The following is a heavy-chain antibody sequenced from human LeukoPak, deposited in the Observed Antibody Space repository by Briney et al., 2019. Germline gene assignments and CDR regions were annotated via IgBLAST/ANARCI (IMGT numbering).Heavy chain of an antibody. Sequence: GGSLRLSCAASGFTFSDHYMQWVRRAPGKRLEWVGRIRDKANSYTTEYAASVKGRFTISRDDSKSSMYLQMNSLKTEDTAVYYCARERWRSGSYHDAFDVWGQGTMVTVSS. V-gene: IGHV3-72*01. CDR2: IRDKANSYTT. CDR1: GFTFSDHY. J-gene: IGHJ3*01. D-gene: IGHD1-26*01. CDR3: ARERWRSGSYHDAFDV.